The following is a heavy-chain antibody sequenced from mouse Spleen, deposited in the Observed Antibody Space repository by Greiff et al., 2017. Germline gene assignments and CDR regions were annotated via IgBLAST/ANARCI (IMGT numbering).Heavy chain of an antibody. Sequence: VQRVESGAELVRPGASVTLSCKASGYTFTDYEMHWVKQTPVHGLEWIGAIDPETGGTAYNQKFKGKAILTADKSSSTAYMELRSLTSEDSAVYYCTRDRDDYYAMDYWGQGTSVTVSS. CDR1: GYTFTDYE. CDR3: TRDRDDYYAMDY. J-gene: IGHJ4*01. CDR2: IDPETGGT. V-gene: IGHV1-15*01. D-gene: IGHD2-14*01.